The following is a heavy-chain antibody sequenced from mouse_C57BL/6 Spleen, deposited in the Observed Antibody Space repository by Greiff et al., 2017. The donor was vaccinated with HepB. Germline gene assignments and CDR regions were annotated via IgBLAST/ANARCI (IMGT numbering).Heavy chain of an antibody. CDR3: AREGTPYYYFDY. CDR1: GYSITSGYY. D-gene: IGHD2-10*01. Sequence: ESGPGLVKPSQSLSLTCSVTGYSITSGYYWNWIRQFPGNKLEWMGYISYDGSNNYNPSLKNRISITRDTSKNQFFLKLNSVTTEDTATYYCAREGTPYYYFDYWGQGTTLTVSS. V-gene: IGHV3-6*01. J-gene: IGHJ2*01. CDR2: ISYDGSN.